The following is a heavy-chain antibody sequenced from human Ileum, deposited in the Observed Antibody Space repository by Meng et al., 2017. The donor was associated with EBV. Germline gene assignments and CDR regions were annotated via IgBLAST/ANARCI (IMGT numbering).Heavy chain of an antibody. CDR1: GGSISVINW. Sequence: QVKLQESGPGLVNPSGPLSLTCAVSGGSISVINWWSWVRQSPEKGLEWIGEMSDSGITHYNPSLKSRVTISADKSNNQFSLKLTSVTSADTAVYFCAKNGEKYFEYWGQGTLVTVSS. CDR2: MSDSGIT. J-gene: IGHJ4*02. CDR3: AKNGEKYFEY. V-gene: IGHV4-4*02.